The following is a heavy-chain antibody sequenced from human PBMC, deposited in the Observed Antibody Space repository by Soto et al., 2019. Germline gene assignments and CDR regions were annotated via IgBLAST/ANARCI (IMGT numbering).Heavy chain of an antibody. D-gene: IGHD6-19*01. J-gene: IGHJ5*02. CDR1: GYTFTSYG. V-gene: IGHV1-18*01. CDR2: ISAYNGNT. Sequence: QVQMVQSGAEVKKPGASVKVSCKASGYTFTSYGISWVRQAPGQGLEWMGWISAYNGNTNYAQKLQGRFTMTTDTSTSTANMELRSLRSDDTAGYYCERAVAVADIGWFDPWGQGTLVTVSS. CDR3: ERAVAVADIGWFDP.